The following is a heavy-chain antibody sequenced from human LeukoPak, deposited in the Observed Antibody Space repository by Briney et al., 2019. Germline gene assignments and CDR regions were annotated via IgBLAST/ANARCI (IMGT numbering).Heavy chain of an antibody. D-gene: IGHD2-21*01. J-gene: IGHJ5*02. CDR1: GGSISSYY. CDR3: ARDIRPPASVWFDP. Sequence: PSETLSLTCTVSGGSISSYYWSWIRQPPGKGLEWIGYIYYSGSTNYNPSLKSRVTISVDTSKNQFSLKLSSVTAADTAVYYCARDIRPPASVWFDPWGQGTLVTVSS. V-gene: IGHV4-59*01. CDR2: IYYSGST.